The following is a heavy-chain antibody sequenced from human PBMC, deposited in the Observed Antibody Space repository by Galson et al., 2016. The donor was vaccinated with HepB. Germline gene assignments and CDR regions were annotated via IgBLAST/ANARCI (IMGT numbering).Heavy chain of an antibody. J-gene: IGHJ6*02. CDR2: INYRGNT. CDR1: GGSFSGYH. CDR3: ARSKGYCTSGVCYLRPNSYYHGLDV. Sequence: SETLSLTCAVYGGSFSGYHCSWIRQPPGKGLEWIGEINYRGNTNYNPSLKSRVTISVDTSKNQFSLKLSSVTAADTAVYYCARSKGYCTSGVCYLRPNSYYHGLDVWGQGTTVTVSS. D-gene: IGHD2-8*01. V-gene: IGHV4-34*01.